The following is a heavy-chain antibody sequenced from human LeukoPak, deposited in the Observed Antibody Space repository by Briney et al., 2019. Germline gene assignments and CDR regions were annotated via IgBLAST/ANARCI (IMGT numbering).Heavy chain of an antibody. Sequence: ASVKVSCKASGYTFTCYYMHWVRQAPGQGLEWMGWINPNSGGTNYAQKFQGRVTMTRDTSISTAYMEPSRLRSDDTAVYYCARVKRTTVTLDAFDIWGQGTMVTVSS. D-gene: IGHD4-17*01. V-gene: IGHV1-2*02. CDR2: INPNSGGT. J-gene: IGHJ3*02. CDR1: GYTFTCYY. CDR3: ARVKRTTVTLDAFDI.